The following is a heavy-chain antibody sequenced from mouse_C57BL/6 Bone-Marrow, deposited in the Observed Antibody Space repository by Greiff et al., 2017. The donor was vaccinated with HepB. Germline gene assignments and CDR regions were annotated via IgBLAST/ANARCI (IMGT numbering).Heavy chain of an antibody. D-gene: IGHD2-10*02. CDR1: GFSLTSYG. CDR2: IWSGGST. V-gene: IGHV2-4*01. Sequence: QVQLQQSGPGLVQPSQSLSITCTVSGFSLTSYGVHWVRQPPGKGLEWLGVIWSGGSTDYNAAFISRLSISKDNSKSQVFFKMNSLQADDTAIYYCGKKSQPSRGDYAMDYWGQGTSVTVSS. J-gene: IGHJ4*01. CDR3: GKKSQPSRGDYAMDY.